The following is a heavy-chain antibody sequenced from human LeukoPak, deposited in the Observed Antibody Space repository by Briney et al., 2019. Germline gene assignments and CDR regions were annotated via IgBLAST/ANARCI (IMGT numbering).Heavy chain of an antibody. V-gene: IGHV3-23*01. D-gene: IGHD2/OR15-2a*01. CDR1: GFTFSSYA. CDR3: AKRDYVDNTTYAPLFDY. J-gene: IGHJ4*02. CDR2: IVGSGDNT. Sequence: PGGSLRLSCAASGFTFSSYAMAWVRQAPGKGLEWVSGIVGSGDNTFYADSVKGRFTISRDKSKNTLYLQMNGLRAEDTAVYYCAKRDYVDNTTYAPLFDYWGQGTLVAVSS.